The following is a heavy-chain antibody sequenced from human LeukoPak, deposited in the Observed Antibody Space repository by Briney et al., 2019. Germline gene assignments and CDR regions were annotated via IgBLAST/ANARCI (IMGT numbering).Heavy chain of an antibody. V-gene: IGHV3-30*18. Sequence: GRSLRLSCAASGFTFSSYGMHWVRQAPGKGLEWVAVISYDGSNRYYADSVKGRFTISRDTAKNTLYLEMNSLRAEDPAVYYCAKVVGYSYGSGSQYYFDYWGQGTLVTVSS. CDR2: ISYDGSNR. D-gene: IGHD3-10*01. J-gene: IGHJ4*02. CDR3: AKVVGYSYGSGSQYYFDY. CDR1: GFTFSSYG.